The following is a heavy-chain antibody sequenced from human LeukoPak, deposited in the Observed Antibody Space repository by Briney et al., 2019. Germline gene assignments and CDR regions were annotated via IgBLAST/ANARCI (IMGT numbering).Heavy chain of an antibody. J-gene: IGHJ4*02. CDR3: ARYFCSGGSCYGIFDH. V-gene: IGHV5-51*01. D-gene: IGHD2-15*01. CDR1: GSSVTTYW. CDR2: IYPADSAT. Sequence: GGSLQISCKASGSSVTTYWIGWVRQVPGKGLEGRGIIYPADSATRYSPSFQGQVTISVANSISTAYLHWSSLKASDTAMYYCARYFCSGGSCYGIFDHWGQGTLVTVSS.